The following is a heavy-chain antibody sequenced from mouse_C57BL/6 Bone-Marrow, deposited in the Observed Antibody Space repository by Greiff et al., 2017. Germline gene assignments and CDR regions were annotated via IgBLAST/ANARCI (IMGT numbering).Heavy chain of an antibody. Sequence: VQLQQPGAELVKPGASVKLSCKASGYTFTSYWMHWVKQRPGQGLEGIGMIHPNSGSTNYNEKFKSKATLTVDKSSSTAYMQLRRLTSEDTAVYYCAREGYDDYDGRPWLADGGKGNLGNVSA. CDR3: AREGYDDYDGRPWLAD. J-gene: IGHJ3*01. CDR2: IHPNSGST. CDR1: GYTFTSYW. D-gene: IGHD2-4*01. V-gene: IGHV1-64*01.